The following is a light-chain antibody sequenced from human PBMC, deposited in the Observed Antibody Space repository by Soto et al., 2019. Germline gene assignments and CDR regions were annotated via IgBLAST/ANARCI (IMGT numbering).Light chain of an antibody. J-gene: IGKJ5*01. CDR2: TAS. V-gene: IGKV1-39*01. Sequence: DIQMTQSPSSLSASVGDRVTITCRASQIISTHLSWYQQKPGKAPKLLTYTASSLQSGVPSRFSGYGSETEFTLTISSLQPEDFATYFCQQSYSIPPTFGQGTRLEMK. CDR1: QIISTH. CDR3: QQSYSIPPT.